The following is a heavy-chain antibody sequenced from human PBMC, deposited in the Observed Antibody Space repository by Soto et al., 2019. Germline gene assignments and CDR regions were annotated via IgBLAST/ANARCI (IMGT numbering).Heavy chain of an antibody. Sequence: QVQLVQSGAEVKKPGASVKVSCKASGYTFTSYAMHWVRQAPGQRREWMGWINAGNGNTKYSQKFQGRVTITRDTSASTAYMELSSLRSDDTAVYYCARSTTDCSGGSCLGYWGQGTLVTLSS. J-gene: IGHJ4*02. V-gene: IGHV1-3*01. CDR1: GYTFTSYA. CDR3: ARSTTDCSGGSCLGY. CDR2: INAGNGNT. D-gene: IGHD2-15*01.